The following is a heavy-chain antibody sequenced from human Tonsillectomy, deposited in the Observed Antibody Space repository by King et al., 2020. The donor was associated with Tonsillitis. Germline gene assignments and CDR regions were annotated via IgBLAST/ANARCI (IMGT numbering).Heavy chain of an antibody. Sequence: VQLVESGAELKKPGESLRLSCKGSGYSFTTYWITWVRQMPGKGLEWMGRIDPSDSYTKYSPSFQGHVTISADESTSTAYLQLSSLNASDTAMYYCARLASYYGRECSLYCMDLWGQGTPLSVS. CDR1: GYSFTTYW. CDR2: IDPSDSYT. J-gene: IGHJ6*02. CDR3: ARLASYYGRECSLYCMDL. V-gene: IGHV5-10-1*03. D-gene: IGHD3-10*01.